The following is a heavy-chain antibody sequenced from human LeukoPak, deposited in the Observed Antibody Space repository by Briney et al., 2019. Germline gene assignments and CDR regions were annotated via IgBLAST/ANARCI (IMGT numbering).Heavy chain of an antibody. J-gene: IGHJ4*02. CDR3: ARVSMVRGAITWKGVDY. CDR2: ISAYNGNT. D-gene: IGHD3-10*01. V-gene: IGHV1-18*01. Sequence: ASVKVSCKASGYTFTSYGISWVRQAPGQGLEWMGWISAYNGNTNYAQKLQGRVTMTTDTSTSTAYMELRSLRSDDTAVYYCARVSMVRGAITWKGVDYWGQGTQVTVSS. CDR1: GYTFTSYG.